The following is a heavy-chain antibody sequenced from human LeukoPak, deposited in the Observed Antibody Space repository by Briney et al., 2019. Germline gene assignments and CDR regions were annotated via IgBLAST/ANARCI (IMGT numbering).Heavy chain of an antibody. Sequence: ASVKVSCKASGGTFSSYAISWVRQAPGQGLEWMGGIIPIFGTANYAQKFQGRVTMTRDTSTSTVYMELSSLRSEDTAMYYCARDQARVTTCPGDYWGQGTVVTVSS. J-gene: IGHJ4*02. D-gene: IGHD3-22*01. CDR1: GGTFSSYA. CDR3: ARDQARVTTCPGDY. V-gene: IGHV1-69*05. CDR2: IIPIFGTA.